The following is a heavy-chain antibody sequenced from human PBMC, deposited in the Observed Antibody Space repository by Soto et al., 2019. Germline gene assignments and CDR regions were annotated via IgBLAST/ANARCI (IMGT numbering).Heavy chain of an antibody. Sequence: GGSLRLSCAASGFTFSSYWMHWVRQAPGKGLVWVSRINSDGSSTSYADSVKGRFTISRDNAKNTLYLQMNSLRAEDTAVYYCARCVDIVANWFDPWGQGTLVTVSS. CDR2: INSDGSST. V-gene: IGHV3-74*01. D-gene: IGHD2-15*01. CDR3: ARCVDIVANWFDP. J-gene: IGHJ5*02. CDR1: GFTFSSYW.